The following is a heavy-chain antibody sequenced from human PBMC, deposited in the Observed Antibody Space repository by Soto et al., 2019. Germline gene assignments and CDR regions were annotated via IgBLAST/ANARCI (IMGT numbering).Heavy chain of an antibody. CDR1: GGSISSGGYY. J-gene: IGHJ6*02. D-gene: IGHD4-17*01. CDR3: AVRSTGTTVTRRDYYYYGMDV. V-gene: IGHV4-31*03. CDR2: IYYSGST. Sequence: QVQLQESGPGLVKPSQTLSLTCTVSGGSISSGGYYWSWIRQHPGKGLEWIGYIYYSGSTYYNPSLKSRGTISVDTSKNQCSLKLSSVTAADTAVYDCAVRSTGTTVTRRDYYYYGMDVWGQWTTVTVSS.